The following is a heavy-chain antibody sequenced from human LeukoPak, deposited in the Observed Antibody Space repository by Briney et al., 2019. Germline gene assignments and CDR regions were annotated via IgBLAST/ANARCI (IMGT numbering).Heavy chain of an antibody. CDR1: GGSISSYY. D-gene: IGHD5-24*01. V-gene: IGHV4-59*08. CDR2: IYYSGST. Sequence: QTSETLSLTCTVSGGSISSYYWSWIRQPSGKGLEWIGYIYYSGSTNYNPSLKSRVTISVDTSKNQFSLKLSSVTAADTAVYYCARQAGYSGVMDVWGQGTTVTVSS. J-gene: IGHJ6*02. CDR3: ARQAGYSGVMDV.